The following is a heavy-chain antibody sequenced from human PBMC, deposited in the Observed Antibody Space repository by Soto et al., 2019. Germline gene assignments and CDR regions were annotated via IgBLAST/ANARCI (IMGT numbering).Heavy chain of an antibody. CDR1: GYTFTSYD. CDR3: ARGDGSSWDYGMDV. D-gene: IGHD6-13*01. J-gene: IGHJ6*02. Sequence: QVQLVQSGAEVKKPGASVKVSCMASGYTFTSYDINWVRHATGQGLEWMGWMNPNSGNTGYAQKFQGRVTMTRNTSISTAYMELSSLRSEDTAVYYCARGDGSSWDYGMDVWGQGTTVTVSS. V-gene: IGHV1-8*01. CDR2: MNPNSGNT.